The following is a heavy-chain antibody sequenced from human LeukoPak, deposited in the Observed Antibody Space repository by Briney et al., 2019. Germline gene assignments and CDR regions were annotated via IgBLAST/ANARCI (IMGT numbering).Heavy chain of an antibody. CDR2: ISYDGSNK. D-gene: IGHD2-15*01. CDR3: AKENCSGGSCYPYYYYYGMDV. V-gene: IGHV3-30*18. J-gene: IGHJ6*02. CDR1: GFTFSSYG. Sequence: GGSLRLSCAASGFTFSSYGMHWVRQAPGKGLEWVAVISYDGSNKYYADSVKGRFTISRDNSKNTLYLQMNSLRAEDTAVYYCAKENCSGGSCYPYYYYYGMDVWGQGTTVTVSS.